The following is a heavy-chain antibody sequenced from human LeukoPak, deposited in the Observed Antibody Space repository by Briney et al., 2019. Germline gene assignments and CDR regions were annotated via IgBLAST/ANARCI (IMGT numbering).Heavy chain of an antibody. Sequence: QPGRSLRLSCAASGFTFSSYAMHWVRQAPGKGLEWVAVISYDGSNKYYADSVKGRFTISRDNSKNTLYLQMNSLRAEDTAVYYCARGSIAAAGTRFDYWGQGTLVTVSS. J-gene: IGHJ4*02. CDR3: ARGSIAAAGTRFDY. D-gene: IGHD6-13*01. V-gene: IGHV3-30-3*01. CDR1: GFTFSSYA. CDR2: ISYDGSNK.